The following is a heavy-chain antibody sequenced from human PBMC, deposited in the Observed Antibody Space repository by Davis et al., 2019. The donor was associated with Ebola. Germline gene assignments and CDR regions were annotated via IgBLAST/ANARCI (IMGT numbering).Heavy chain of an antibody. CDR1: GGAFSRYG. V-gene: IGHV1-69*13. J-gene: IGHJ4*02. Sequence: SVKVSCKASGGAFSRYGISWVRQAPGQGLEWMGGIIPIFGTANYAQKFQGRVTITADESTSTAHMELSSLRSDDTAVYYCAKAGGREMSSADYWGQGTLVTVSS. CDR2: IIPIFGTA. CDR3: AKAGGREMSSADY. D-gene: IGHD5-24*01.